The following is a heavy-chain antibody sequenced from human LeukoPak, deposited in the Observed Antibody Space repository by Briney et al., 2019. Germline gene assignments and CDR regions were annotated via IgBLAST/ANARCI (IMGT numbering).Heavy chain of an antibody. CDR3: ARGRSGYYDSSGVLDY. D-gene: IGHD3-22*01. V-gene: IGHV4-59*01. CDR2: IYYSGST. J-gene: IGHJ4*02. CDR1: GGSISSYY. Sequence: SETLSLTCTVSGGSISSYYWSWIRQPPGKGLEWIGYIYYSGSTNYNPSLKSRVTISVDTSKNQFSLKLSSATAADTAVYYCARGRSGYYDSSGVLDYWGQGTLVTVSS.